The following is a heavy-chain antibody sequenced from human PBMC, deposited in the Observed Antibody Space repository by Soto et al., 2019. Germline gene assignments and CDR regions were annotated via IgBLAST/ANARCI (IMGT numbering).Heavy chain of an antibody. CDR1: GYSLSGYY. J-gene: IGHJ5*02. CDR2: INPNSGGT. CDR3: ARGWGIAAPGPNWLDP. D-gene: IGHD6-13*01. Sequence: ASVKVSCKASGYSLSGYYLHWVRQAPGQGPEWMGWINPNSGGTKYVQKFQGRVTMTRDTSISTVYLELSRLRSDGTAVYYCARGWGIAAPGPNWLDPWGQGTLVTVSS. V-gene: IGHV1-2*02.